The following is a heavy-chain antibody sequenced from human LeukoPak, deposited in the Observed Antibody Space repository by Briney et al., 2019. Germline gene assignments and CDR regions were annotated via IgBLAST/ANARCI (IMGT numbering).Heavy chain of an antibody. CDR2: ISHSETT. D-gene: IGHD2-21*01. Sequence: SETLSLTCTVSGGSMNPHYWSWIRQPPGKGLEWIAYISHSETTYYNPSLKSRVTISVDTSKNQFSLSLSSVTAADTAVYYCARITFVVEGYGMDVWGQGTTVTVSS. J-gene: IGHJ6*02. V-gene: IGHV4-59*08. CDR3: ARITFVVEGYGMDV. CDR1: GGSMNPHY.